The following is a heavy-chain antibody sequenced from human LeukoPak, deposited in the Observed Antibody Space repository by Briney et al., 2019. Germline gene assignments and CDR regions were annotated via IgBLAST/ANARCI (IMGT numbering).Heavy chain of an antibody. V-gene: IGHV1-69*04. CDR2: IIPILGIA. CDR3: ARAGFYSYDSSGYKRYFDY. D-gene: IGHD3-22*01. J-gene: IGHJ4*02. CDR1: GGTFSSYA. Sequence: ASVKVSCKASGGTFSSYAISWVRQAPGQGLEWMGRIIPILGIANYAQKFQGRVTITADKSTSTAYMELSSLRSEDTAVYYCARAGFYSYDSSGYKRYFDYWGQGTLVTVSS.